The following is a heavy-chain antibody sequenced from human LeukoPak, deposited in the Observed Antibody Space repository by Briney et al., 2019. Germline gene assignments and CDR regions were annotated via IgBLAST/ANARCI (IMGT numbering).Heavy chain of an antibody. CDR3: ARASGGSCYGY. V-gene: IGHV4-34*01. CDR2: INHSGST. D-gene: IGHD2-15*01. J-gene: IGHJ4*02. CDR1: GGSFSGYY. Sequence: SETLSLTCAVYGGSFSGYYWSWIRQPPGKGLEWIGEINHSGSTNYNPSLKSRVTISVHTSKNQFSLKLSSVTAADTAVYYCARASGGSCYGYWGQGTLVTVSS.